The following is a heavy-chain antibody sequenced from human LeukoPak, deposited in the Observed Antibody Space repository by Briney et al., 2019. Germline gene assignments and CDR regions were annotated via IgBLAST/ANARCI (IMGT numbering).Heavy chain of an antibody. D-gene: IGHD3-10*01. CDR1: GGSITSHNYY. J-gene: IGHJ4*02. CDR2: LHYGGIT. V-gene: IGHV4-39*07. CDR3: VRDPPDNGSGIASPFDY. Sequence: KPSETLSLTCTVSGGSITSHNYYWGWIRQPPGKGLEWIGSLHYGGITYYTSSLKSRVTISLDTSKNQVSLKMTSVTAADTAIYYCVRDPPDNGSGIASPFDYWGQGTLVTVSS.